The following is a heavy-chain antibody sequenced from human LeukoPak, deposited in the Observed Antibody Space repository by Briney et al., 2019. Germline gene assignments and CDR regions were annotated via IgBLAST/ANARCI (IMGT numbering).Heavy chain of an antibody. Sequence: GGSLRLSCVASGFTFSNYWMHWVCQPPGKGLVWVSRIYVDGRTTNYSDSVKGRFTISRDNAKNSLYLQMNSLRADDTAVYYCVKDSPPRYSGSPPAYWGQGTLVTVSS. D-gene: IGHD1-26*01. CDR1: GFTFSNYW. CDR2: IYVDGRTT. V-gene: IGHV3-74*01. CDR3: VKDSPPRYSGSPPAY. J-gene: IGHJ4*02.